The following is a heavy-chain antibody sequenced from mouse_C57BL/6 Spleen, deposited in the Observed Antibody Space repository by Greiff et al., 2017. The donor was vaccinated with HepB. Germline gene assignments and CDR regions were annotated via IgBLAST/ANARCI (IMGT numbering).Heavy chain of an antibody. Sequence: DVKLQESGPGLVKPSQSLSLTCSVTGYSITSGYYWNWIRQFPGNKLEWMGYISYDGSNNYNPSLKNRISITRDTSKNQFFLKLNSVTTEDTATYYCARGYYGHYFDYWGQGTTLTVSS. CDR3: ARGYYGHYFDY. CDR1: GYSITSGYY. CDR2: ISYDGSN. V-gene: IGHV3-6*01. J-gene: IGHJ2*01. D-gene: IGHD1-1*01.